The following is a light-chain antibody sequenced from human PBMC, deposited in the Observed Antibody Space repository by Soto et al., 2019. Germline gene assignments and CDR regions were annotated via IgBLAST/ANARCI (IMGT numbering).Light chain of an antibody. V-gene: IGKV1-12*01. CDR2: AAS. CDR1: QGISSW. Sequence: DIQMTQSPSSVSASVGDRVTITCRASQGISSWLAWYQQKPGKAPKLLIYAASSLQSGVPSRFKGSGTGTEFPLPISSPPPENFATYYCQQANSFPLTFGGGTKVEIK. CDR3: QQANSFPLT. J-gene: IGKJ4*01.